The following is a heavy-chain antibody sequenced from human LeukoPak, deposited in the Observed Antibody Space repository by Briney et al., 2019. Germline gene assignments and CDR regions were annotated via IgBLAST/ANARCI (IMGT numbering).Heavy chain of an antibody. CDR1: GGSFSGYY. D-gene: IGHD3-10*01. CDR2: INHSGST. V-gene: IGHV4-34*01. CDR3: ARGRGYGDNWFDP. Sequence: ASETLSLTCAVYGGSFSGYYWSWIRQPPGKGLEWIGEINHSGSTNYNPSLKSRVTISVDTSKNQFSLKLSSVTAADTAVYYCARGRGYGDNWFDPWGQGTLVTVSS. J-gene: IGHJ5*02.